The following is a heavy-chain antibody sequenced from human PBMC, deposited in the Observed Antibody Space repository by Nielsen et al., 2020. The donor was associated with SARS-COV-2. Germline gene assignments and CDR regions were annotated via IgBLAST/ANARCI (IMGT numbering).Heavy chain of an antibody. V-gene: IGHV3-21*01. CDR2: ISSSSSYI. CDR3: ARDIVVVPAALYYYYGMDV. CDR1: GFTFSSYA. J-gene: IGHJ6*02. Sequence: GSLRLSCAASGFTFSSYAMHWVRQAPGKGLEWVSSISSSSSYIYYADSVKGRFTISRDNAKNSLYLQMNSLRAEDTAVYYCARDIVVVPAALYYYYGMDVWGQGTTVTVSS. D-gene: IGHD2-2*01.